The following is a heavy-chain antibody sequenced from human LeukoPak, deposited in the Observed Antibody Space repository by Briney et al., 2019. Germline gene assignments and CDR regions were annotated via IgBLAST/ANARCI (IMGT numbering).Heavy chain of an antibody. CDR1: GFTFDDFA. J-gene: IGHJ4*02. Sequence: GGSLRLSCAASGFTFDDFAMHWVRQAPGKGLEWVSLISAFDDITYYADSVRGRFTISRDNSKNSLYLQMNNLKIEDTAFYYCAKVISSWYGYDFWGQGALVTVSS. CDR2: ISAFDDIT. V-gene: IGHV3-43*02. D-gene: IGHD6-13*01. CDR3: AKVISSWYGYDF.